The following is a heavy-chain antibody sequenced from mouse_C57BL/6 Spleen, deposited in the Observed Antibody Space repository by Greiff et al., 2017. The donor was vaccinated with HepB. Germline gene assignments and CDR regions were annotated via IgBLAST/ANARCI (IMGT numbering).Heavy chain of an antibody. CDR1: GYTFTSYT. J-gene: IGHJ4*01. D-gene: IGHD1-1*01. Sequence: ESGAELARPGASVKMSCKASGYTFTSYTMHWVKQRPGQGLEWIGYINPSSGYTKYNQKFKDKATLTADKSSSTAYMQLSSLTSEDSAVYYCARGVVDGDYWGQGTSVTVSS. CDR3: ARGVVDGDY. CDR2: INPSSGYT. V-gene: IGHV1-4*01.